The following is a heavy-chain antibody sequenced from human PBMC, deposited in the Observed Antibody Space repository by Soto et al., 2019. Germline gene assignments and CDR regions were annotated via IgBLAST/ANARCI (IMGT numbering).Heavy chain of an antibody. V-gene: IGHV4-34*01. CDR1: GGSFSGYY. CDR2: INHSGST. J-gene: IGHJ6*03. D-gene: IGHD3-3*01. Sequence: QVQLQQWGAGLLKPSETLSLTCAVYGGSFSGYYWSWIRQPPGKGLEWIGEINHSGSTNYKPSLKSRVSIYVDTSKNQSPLKLRSGTAEDTAVYSGARGSSRGVVIIPYYDYYRDVWGQGTTVTISS. CDR3: ARGSSRGVVIIPYYDYYRDV.